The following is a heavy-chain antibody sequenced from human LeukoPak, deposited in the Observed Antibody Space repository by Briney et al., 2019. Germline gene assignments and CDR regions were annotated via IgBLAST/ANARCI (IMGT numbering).Heavy chain of an antibody. D-gene: IGHD5-18*01. J-gene: IGHJ4*02. CDR1: GGSISSSSYY. Sequence: NASETLSLTCTVSGGSISSSSYYWGWIRQPPGKGLEWIGSIYYSGSTYYNPSLKSRVTISVDTSKNQFSLKLSSVTAADTAVYYCARGVQLWLGYFDYWGQGTLVTVSS. V-gene: IGHV4-39*07. CDR2: IYYSGST. CDR3: ARGVQLWLGYFDY.